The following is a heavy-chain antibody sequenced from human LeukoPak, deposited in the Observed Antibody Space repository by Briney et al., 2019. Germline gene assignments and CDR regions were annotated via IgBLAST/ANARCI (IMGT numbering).Heavy chain of an antibody. CDR2: FYHSGNT. CDR3: ARDRPLLSGWSWFDP. CDR1: GYSISSGYF. V-gene: IGHV4-38-2*02. J-gene: IGHJ5*02. D-gene: IGHD6-19*01. Sequence: SETLSLTCAVSGYSISSGYFWGWIRQPPGKGLEWIGTFYHSGNTYYNPSLKSRVTISVDTSKNQFSLKLTSVTAADTAVYYCARDRPLLSGWSWFDPWGQGTLVIVSS.